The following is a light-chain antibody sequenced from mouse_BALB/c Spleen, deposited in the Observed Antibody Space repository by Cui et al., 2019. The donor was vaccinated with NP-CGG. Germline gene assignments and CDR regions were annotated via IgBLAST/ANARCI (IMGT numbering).Light chain of an antibody. V-gene: IGLV1*01. J-gene: IGLJ1*01. Sequence: QSVVTQLSALTTSPGETVTLTCRSSTGAVTTTNYANWVQEKPDHLFTGLIGGTRNRAPGVPARFSGSLIGDKAALTITGAQTEDEAIYFCALWYGNHWVFGGGTKLTVL. CDR3: ALWYGNHWV. CDR2: GTR. CDR1: TGAVTTTNY.